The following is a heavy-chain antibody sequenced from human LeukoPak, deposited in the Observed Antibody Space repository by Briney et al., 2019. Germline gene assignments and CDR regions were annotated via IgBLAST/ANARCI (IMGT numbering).Heavy chain of an antibody. J-gene: IGHJ5*02. Sequence: ASVKVSCKASGGTFSSYAISWVRQAPGQGLEWMGWISAYNGNTNYAQKLQGRVTMTTDTSTSTAYMELRSLRSDDTAVYYCATSLPYCSSTSCSTNWFDPWGQGTLVTVSS. D-gene: IGHD2-2*01. CDR2: ISAYNGNT. CDR1: GGTFSSYA. V-gene: IGHV1-18*01. CDR3: ATSLPYCSSTSCSTNWFDP.